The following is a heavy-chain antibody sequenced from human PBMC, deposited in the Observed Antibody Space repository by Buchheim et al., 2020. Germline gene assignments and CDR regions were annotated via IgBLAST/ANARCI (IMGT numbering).Heavy chain of an antibody. CDR2: ISYDGSNK. CDR3: AKDSPRYSSGWYHDMGDY. Sequence: QVQLVESGGGVVQPGRSLRLSCAASGFTFSSYGMHWVRQAPGKGLEWVAVISYDGSNKYYADSVKGRFTISRDNSKNTLYLQMNSLRAEDTAVYYCAKDSPRYSSGWYHDMGDYWGQGTL. CDR1: GFTFSSYG. J-gene: IGHJ4*02. V-gene: IGHV3-30*18. D-gene: IGHD6-19*01.